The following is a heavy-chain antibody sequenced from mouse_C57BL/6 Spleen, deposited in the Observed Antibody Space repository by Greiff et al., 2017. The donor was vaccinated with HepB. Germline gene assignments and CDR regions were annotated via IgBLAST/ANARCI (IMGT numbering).Heavy chain of an antibody. CDR2: INYDGSST. V-gene: IGHV5-16*01. Sequence: EVKLMESEGGLVQPGSSMKLSCTASGFTFSDYYMAWVRQVPEKGLEWVANINYDGSSTYYLDSLKSRFIISRDNAKNILYLQMSSLKSEDTATYYCARVYVRYFDVWGTGTTVTVSS. J-gene: IGHJ1*03. CDR3: ARVYVRYFDV. CDR1: GFTFSDYY. D-gene: IGHD1-1*01.